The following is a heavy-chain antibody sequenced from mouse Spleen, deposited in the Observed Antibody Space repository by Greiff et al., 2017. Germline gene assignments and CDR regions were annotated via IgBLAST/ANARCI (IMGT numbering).Heavy chain of an antibody. CDR1: GFTFSSYT. J-gene: IGHJ2*01. Sequence: EVKVVESGGGLVKPGGSLKLSCAASGFTFSSYTMSWVRQTPAKRLEWVATISSGGGNTYYPDSVKGRFTISRDNARNTLYLQMSSLRSEDTAMYYCARQRGLYDYDYFDYWGQGTTLTVSS. CDR3: ARQRGLYDYDYFDY. V-gene: IGHV5-9*04. CDR2: ISSGGGNT. D-gene: IGHD2-4*01.